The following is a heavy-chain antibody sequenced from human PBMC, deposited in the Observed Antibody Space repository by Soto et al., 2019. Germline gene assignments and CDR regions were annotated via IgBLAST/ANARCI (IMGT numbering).Heavy chain of an antibody. CDR1: GGTFNSYA. V-gene: IGHV1-69*01. J-gene: IGHJ5*02. CDR3: ASRPAGSLGGWFDP. CDR2: IIPNFGTA. D-gene: IGHD3-10*01. Sequence: QVQLVQSWAEVKKPGSSVKVCCKASGGTFNSYAISWLRQAPGQGLEWVRGIIPNFGTANNAQKFKGRVTITADQSASIGDMELSCLRFEATAVYYCASRPAGSLGGWFDPCGQGTLVTVSS.